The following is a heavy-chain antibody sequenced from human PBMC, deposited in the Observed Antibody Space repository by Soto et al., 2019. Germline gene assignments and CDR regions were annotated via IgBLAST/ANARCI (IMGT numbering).Heavy chain of an antibody. CDR1: GGTFGSDA. J-gene: IGHJ5*02. CDR3: ARDRTDSGYYTNWLDP. D-gene: IGHD3-22*01. V-gene: IGHV1-69*06. Sequence: GASVKVSCKASGGTFGSDAITWVRQAPGQGLEWVGRIIPIFGTTNYAQNLQGRVTISADKPTLTSYMELHSLTSDDTALYYCARDRTDSGYYTNWLDPWGQGTQVTSPQ. CDR2: IIPIFGTT.